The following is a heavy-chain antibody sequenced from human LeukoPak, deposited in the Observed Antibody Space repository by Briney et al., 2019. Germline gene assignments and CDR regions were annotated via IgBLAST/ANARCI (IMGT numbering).Heavy chain of an antibody. D-gene: IGHD6-13*01. Sequence: PPETLSLTCTVSGGSISSYYWSWIRQPPGKGLEWIGYIYYSGSTNYNPSLKSRVTISVDTSKNQFSLKLSSVTAADTAVYYCAREAAAGTVDYWGQGTLVTVSS. CDR1: GGSISSYY. CDR2: IYYSGST. J-gene: IGHJ4*02. V-gene: IGHV4-59*01. CDR3: AREAAAGTVDY.